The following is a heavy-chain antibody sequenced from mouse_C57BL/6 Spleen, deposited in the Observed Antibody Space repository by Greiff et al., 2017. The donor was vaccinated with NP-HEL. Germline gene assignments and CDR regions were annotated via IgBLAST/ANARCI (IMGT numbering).Heavy chain of an antibody. Sequence: EVKVEESEGGLVQPGSSMKLSCTASGFTFSDYYMAWVRQVPEKGLEWVANINYDGSSTYYLDSLKSRFIISRDNAKNILYLQMSSLKSEDTATYYCAREGITTVVGGYFDVWGTGTTVTVSS. V-gene: IGHV5-16*01. CDR1: GFTFSDYY. CDR3: AREGITTVVGGYFDV. D-gene: IGHD1-1*01. J-gene: IGHJ1*03. CDR2: INYDGSST.